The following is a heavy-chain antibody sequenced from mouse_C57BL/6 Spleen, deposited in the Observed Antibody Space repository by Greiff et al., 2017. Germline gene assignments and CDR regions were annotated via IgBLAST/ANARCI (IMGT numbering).Heavy chain of an antibody. D-gene: IGHD1-1*01. CDR2: INPNNGGT. CDR3: ERYITTVAHFDY. J-gene: IGHJ2*01. V-gene: IGHV1-18*01. Sequence: EVQLQQSGPELVKPGASVKIPCKASGYTFTDYNMDWVKQSHGKSLEWIGDINPNNGGTIYNQKFKGKATLTVDKSSSTAYMELRSLTSEDTAVYYCERYITTVAHFDYWGQGTTLTVSS. CDR1: GYTFTDYN.